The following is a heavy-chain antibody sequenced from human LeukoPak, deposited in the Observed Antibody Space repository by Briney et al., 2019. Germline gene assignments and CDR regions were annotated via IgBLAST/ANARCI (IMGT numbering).Heavy chain of an antibody. D-gene: IGHD6-13*01. J-gene: IGHJ4*02. V-gene: IGHV3-9*01. Sequence: PGGSLRLSCAASGFTFSSYAMSWVRQAPGKGLEWVSGISWNSGNIGYADSVKGRFTFSRDNAKNSLYLQMNSLRTEDTALYYCAKANSGYSSSWSEYWGQGTLVTVSS. CDR2: ISWNSGNI. CDR3: AKANSGYSSSWSEY. CDR1: GFTFSSYA.